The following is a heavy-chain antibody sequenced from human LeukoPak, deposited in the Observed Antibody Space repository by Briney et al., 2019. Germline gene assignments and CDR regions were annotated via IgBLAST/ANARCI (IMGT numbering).Heavy chain of an antibody. CDR3: ASLLLSPGSYAGYFDY. Sequence: SETLSLTCTVSGGSISSYYWSWIRQPPGKGLEWIGYIYYSGSTNYDPSLKSRVTISVDTSKNQFSLKLSSVTAADTAVYYCASLLLSPGSYAGYFDYWGQGTLVTVSS. V-gene: IGHV4-59*01. CDR2: IYYSGST. CDR1: GGSISSYY. J-gene: IGHJ4*02. D-gene: IGHD3-10*01.